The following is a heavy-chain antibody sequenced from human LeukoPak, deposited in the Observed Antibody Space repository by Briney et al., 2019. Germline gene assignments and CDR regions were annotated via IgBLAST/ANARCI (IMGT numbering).Heavy chain of an antibody. CDR3: ARGKYSSSSSSDY. D-gene: IGHD6-6*01. Sequence: SETLSLTCTVSGGSISSYYWSWIRQPPGKGLEWIGYIYYSGSTNYNPSLKSRATISVDTSKNQFSLKLSSVTAADTAVYYCARGKYSSSSSSDYWGQGTLVTVSS. CDR2: IYYSGST. V-gene: IGHV4-59*01. J-gene: IGHJ4*02. CDR1: GGSISSYY.